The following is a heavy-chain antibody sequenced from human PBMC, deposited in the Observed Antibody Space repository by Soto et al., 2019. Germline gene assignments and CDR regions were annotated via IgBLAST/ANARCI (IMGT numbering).Heavy chain of an antibody. D-gene: IGHD6-6*01. CDR3: ARDSRGGAARRPTFYY. CDR2: IGRSGETI. V-gene: IGHV3-48*03. Sequence: AGGSLSLSCVGSGFTFSSFEMNWVRQTPGKGLEWLSYIGRSGETIYYADSVKGRFTISRDNAKSSLFLQMNGLRDEDTGIYYCARDSRGGAARRPTFYYWGRGTLVTVSS. CDR1: GFTFSSFE. J-gene: IGHJ4*02.